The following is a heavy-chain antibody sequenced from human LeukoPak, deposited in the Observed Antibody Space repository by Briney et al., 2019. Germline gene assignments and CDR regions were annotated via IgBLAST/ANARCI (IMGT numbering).Heavy chain of an antibody. CDR1: RFTFSRAW. V-gene: IGHV3-7*01. CDR3: ARDADGYED. Sequence: PGGSLRLSCAASRFTFSRAWMSWVRQAPGKGLEWVANIKEDGSEDYYADPVKGRFAISKDNAKNSLYLQMNSLRAEDTAMYYCARDADGYEDWGQGTLVIVSS. CDR2: IKEDGSED. J-gene: IGHJ4*02. D-gene: IGHD5-24*01.